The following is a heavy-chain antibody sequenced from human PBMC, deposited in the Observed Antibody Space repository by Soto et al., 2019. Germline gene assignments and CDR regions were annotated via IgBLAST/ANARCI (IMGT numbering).Heavy chain of an antibody. V-gene: IGHV3-30*03. Sequence: PGGSLRLSCAASGFTFSSYGMHWVRQAPGKGLEWVAVISYDGSNKYYADSVKGRFTISRDNSKNTLYLQMNSLRAEDTAVYYCARTYYYDSSRSLDYWGQGTLVTVSS. CDR2: ISYDGSNK. CDR1: GFTFSSYG. CDR3: ARTYYYDSSRSLDY. J-gene: IGHJ4*02. D-gene: IGHD3-22*01.